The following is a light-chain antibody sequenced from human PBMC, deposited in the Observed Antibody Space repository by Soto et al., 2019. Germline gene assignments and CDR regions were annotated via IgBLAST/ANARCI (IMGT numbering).Light chain of an antibody. Sequence: VLTQSPATLSVSPEERVTLSCRASENVGTNLAWYQQRPGQPPRLLIYGSSTRATGISATFSGSGSRTEFTLTISSLQSEDSAVYYCQQYNNWGLSFGGGTKVDIK. CDR1: ENVGTN. CDR3: QQYNNWGLS. V-gene: IGKV3D-15*01. J-gene: IGKJ4*01. CDR2: GSS.